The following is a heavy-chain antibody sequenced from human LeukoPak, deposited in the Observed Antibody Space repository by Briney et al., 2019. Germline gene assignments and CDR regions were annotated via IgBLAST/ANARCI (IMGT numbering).Heavy chain of an antibody. D-gene: IGHD2-21*02. CDR1: GVSISSGDYY. CDR3: ARDPDCGGDCPFWYFDY. J-gene: IGHJ4*02. Sequence: SETLSLTCTVSGVSISSGDYYWSWIRQPPGKGLEWIGYIYYSGSTYYNPSLKSRVTISVDTSKNQFSLKLSSVTAADTAVYYCARDPDCGGDCPFWYFDYWGQGTLVTVSS. V-gene: IGHV4-30-4*01. CDR2: IYYSGST.